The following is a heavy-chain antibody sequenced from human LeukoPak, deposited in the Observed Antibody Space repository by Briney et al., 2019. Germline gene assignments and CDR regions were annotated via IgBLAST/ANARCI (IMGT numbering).Heavy chain of an antibody. Sequence: GSLRLSCAASGFTFSSYSMNWVRQAPGKGLEWVSSISSSSSYIYYADSVKGRFTISRDNAKNSLYLQMNSLRAEDTAVYYCARPYCSSTSCCAFDYWGQGTLVTVSS. CDR3: ARPYCSSTSCCAFDY. V-gene: IGHV3-21*01. CDR1: GFTFSSYS. D-gene: IGHD2-2*01. J-gene: IGHJ4*02. CDR2: ISSSSSYI.